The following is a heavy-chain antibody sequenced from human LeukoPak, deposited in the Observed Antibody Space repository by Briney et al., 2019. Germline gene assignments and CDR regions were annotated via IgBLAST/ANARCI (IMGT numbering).Heavy chain of an antibody. CDR3: ARLVGYYDSSGPFGY. CDR2: IYYSGST. D-gene: IGHD3-22*01. J-gene: IGHJ4*02. CDR1: GGSISSSSYY. Sequence: SGTLSLTCTVSGGSISSSSYYWGWIRQPPGKGLEWIGSIYYSGSTYYNPSLKSRVTMSVDTSKNQFSLKLSSVTAADTAVYYCARLVGYYDSSGPFGYWGQGTLVTVSS. V-gene: IGHV4-39*01.